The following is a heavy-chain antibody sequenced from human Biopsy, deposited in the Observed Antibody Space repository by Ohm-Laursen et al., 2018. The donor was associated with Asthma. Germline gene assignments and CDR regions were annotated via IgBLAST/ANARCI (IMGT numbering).Heavy chain of an antibody. CDR3: ARAPYSDAIDS. Sequence: ASVKVSCKASGYTFINYAIHWVRQAPGQRLEWMGWINAGNGNTKYSQKFQGRVTISRDTSASTAYMELSSLRSEDTAVYYCARAPYSDAIDSWGQGTLVAVSS. V-gene: IGHV1-3*01. CDR1: GYTFINYA. D-gene: IGHD1-26*01. J-gene: IGHJ4*02. CDR2: INAGNGNT.